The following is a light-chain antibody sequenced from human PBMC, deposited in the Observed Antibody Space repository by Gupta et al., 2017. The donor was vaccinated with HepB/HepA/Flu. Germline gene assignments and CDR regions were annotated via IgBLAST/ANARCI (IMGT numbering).Light chain of an antibody. Sequence: DIQMTQSPSALSASVGDRVTITCRASQSISSYLNWYQQKPGKAPKLLIYAASSLQSGVPSRFSGSGSGTDFTLTISRLQPEDFATYYCQQRDSTPFTFGRGTKVEIK. V-gene: IGKV1-39*01. CDR1: QSISSY. J-gene: IGKJ4*01. CDR3: QQRDSTPFT. CDR2: AAS.